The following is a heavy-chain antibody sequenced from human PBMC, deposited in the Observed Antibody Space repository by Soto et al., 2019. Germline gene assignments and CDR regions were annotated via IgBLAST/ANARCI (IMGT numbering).Heavy chain of an antibody. V-gene: IGHV3-33*01. Sequence: GGSLRLSCAASGLTLSSYGMQWVRQAPGKGLEWVAVIWYDGSNKYYADSVKGRFTISRDNSNTTLYLQMTSLRAEDTAVYYSARDCEYFVISDLYYCMHVCCQGTTGTVSS. CDR1: GLTLSSYG. J-gene: IGHJ6*02. CDR3: ARDCEYFVISDLYYCMHV. CDR2: IWYDGSNK. D-gene: IGHD3-16*02.